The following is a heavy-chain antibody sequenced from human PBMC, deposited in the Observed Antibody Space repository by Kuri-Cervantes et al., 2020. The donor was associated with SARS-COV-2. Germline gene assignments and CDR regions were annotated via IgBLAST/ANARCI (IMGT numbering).Heavy chain of an antibody. CDR3: ARDLGFGELESDY. D-gene: IGHD3-10*01. Sequence: GGSLRLSCAASGFTFSSYAMSWVRQAPGKGLEWVSAISGSGGSTYYADSVKGRFTISRDNSKNTLYLQMNSLRAEDTVVYYCARDLGFGELESDYWGQGPLVTVSS. V-gene: IGHV3-23*01. CDR1: GFTFSSYA. J-gene: IGHJ4*02. CDR2: ISGSGGST.